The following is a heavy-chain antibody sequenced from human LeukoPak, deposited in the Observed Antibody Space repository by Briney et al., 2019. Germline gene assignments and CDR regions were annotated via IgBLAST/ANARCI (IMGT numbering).Heavy chain of an antibody. Sequence: SETLSLTCTVSGGSVSTSGFYWGWVRQPPGMGLEWIGIIHYSGSTYYTPSLKSRATISVDTSKNQFSLKLNSVTVADTAVYYCGRHSGVDIVDYWGQGALVTVSS. D-gene: IGHD2-15*01. CDR3: GRHSGVDIVDY. J-gene: IGHJ4*02. V-gene: IGHV4-39*01. CDR2: IHYSGST. CDR1: GGSVSTSGFY.